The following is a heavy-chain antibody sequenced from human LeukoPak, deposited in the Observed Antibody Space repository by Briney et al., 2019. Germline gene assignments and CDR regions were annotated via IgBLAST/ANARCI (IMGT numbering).Heavy chain of an antibody. CDR2: ISYDGSNK. V-gene: IGHV3-30*03. CDR3: ATKGRGYDILTGSYRY. CDR1: GFTFSSYG. Sequence: GGSLRFSCAASGFTFSSYGMHWVRQAPGKGLEWVAVISYDGSNKYYADSVKGRFTISRDNSKNTLYLQMNSLRAEDTAVYYCATKGRGYDILTGSYRYWGQGTLVTVSS. J-gene: IGHJ4*02. D-gene: IGHD3-9*01.